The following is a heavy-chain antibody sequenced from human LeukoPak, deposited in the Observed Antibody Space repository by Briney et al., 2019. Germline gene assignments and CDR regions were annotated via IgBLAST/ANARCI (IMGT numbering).Heavy chain of an antibody. CDR2: IYTSGST. J-gene: IGHJ3*02. V-gene: IGHV4-4*07. Sequence: SETLSLTCTVSGGSISSYYWSWIRQPAGKGLEWIGRIYTSGSTNYNPSLKSRVTMSVDTSKNQFSLKLSSVTAADTAVYYCARVKTYYDILRDAFDIWGQGTMVTVSS. CDR1: GGSISSYY. D-gene: IGHD3-9*01. CDR3: ARVKTYYDILRDAFDI.